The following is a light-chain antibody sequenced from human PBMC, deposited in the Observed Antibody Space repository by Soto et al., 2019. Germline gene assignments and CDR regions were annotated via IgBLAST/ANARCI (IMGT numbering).Light chain of an antibody. Sequence: QSALTQPASVSGSPGQSITISCTGTSSDVGGYNYVSWYQQHPGKAPKVMIFDVSRRPSGVSNRFSGSKSGNTASLTISGLQVEDDVEYYCSSYTSSSTRVGFGGGTKLTVL. CDR1: SSDVGGYNY. V-gene: IGLV2-14*03. J-gene: IGLJ2*01. CDR3: SSYTSSSTRVG. CDR2: DVS.